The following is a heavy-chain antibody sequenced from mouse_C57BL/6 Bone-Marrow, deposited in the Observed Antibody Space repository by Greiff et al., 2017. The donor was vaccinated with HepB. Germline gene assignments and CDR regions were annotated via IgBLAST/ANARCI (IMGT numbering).Heavy chain of an antibody. J-gene: IGHJ3*01. CDR1: GFTFSSYA. CDR2: ISSGGDYI. Sequence: EVMLVESGEGLVKPGGSLKLSCAASGFTFSSYAMSWVRQTPEKRLEWVAYISSGGDYIYYADTVKGRFTISRDNARNTLYLQMSSLKSEDTAMYYCTREGRSGSSPWFAYWGQGTLVTVSA. CDR3: TREGRSGSSPWFAY. V-gene: IGHV5-9-1*02. D-gene: IGHD1-1*01.